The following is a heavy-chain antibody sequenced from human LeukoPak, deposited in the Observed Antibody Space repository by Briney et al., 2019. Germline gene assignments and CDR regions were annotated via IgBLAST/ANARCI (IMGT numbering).Heavy chain of an antibody. CDR3: ALNPDYYGSGSFDY. CDR2: IKTDGSST. V-gene: IGHV3-74*01. J-gene: IGHJ4*02. D-gene: IGHD3-10*01. CDR1: GFTFSSYW. Sequence: GGSLRLSCAASGFTFSSYWMHWVRQAPGKGLVWVSRIKTDGSSTNYADSVKGRFTVSRDNAKNSLYLQMNSLRAEDTAVYYCALNPDYYGSGSFDYWGQGTLVTVSS.